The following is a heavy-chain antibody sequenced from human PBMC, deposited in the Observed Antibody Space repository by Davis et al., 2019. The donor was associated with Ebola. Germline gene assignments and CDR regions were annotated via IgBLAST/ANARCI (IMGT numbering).Heavy chain of an antibody. CDR3: ARRGYSGSGYYFSYGMDV. V-gene: IGHV3-7*01. J-gene: IGHJ6*02. Sequence: GESLKISCAASGFSFSTYWMTWVRQAPGKGLEWVANINQDGSEKYYVDSVKGRFTISRDNAKNSLYLQMNSLKAEETAVYYCARRGYSGSGYYFSYGMDVWGQGTTVTVSS. CDR1: GFSFSTYW. D-gene: IGHD1-26*01. CDR2: INQDGSEK.